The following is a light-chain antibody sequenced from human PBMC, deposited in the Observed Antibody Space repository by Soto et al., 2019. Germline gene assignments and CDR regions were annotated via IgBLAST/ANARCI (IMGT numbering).Light chain of an antibody. CDR2: DAS. CDR1: QSISSW. CDR3: QQYNSYSRT. J-gene: IGKJ1*01. Sequence: DIQMTQSPSTLSASVGDRVTITCWASQSISSWLAWYQQKPGKAPKLLIYDASSLESGVPSRFSGSGSGTEFTLTISSLQPDDFATYYCQQYNSYSRTFGQGTKVDI. V-gene: IGKV1-5*01.